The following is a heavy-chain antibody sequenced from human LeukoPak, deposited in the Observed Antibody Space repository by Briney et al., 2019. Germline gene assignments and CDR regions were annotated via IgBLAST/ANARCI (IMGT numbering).Heavy chain of an antibody. CDR3: ARVPTAVVPAAI. D-gene: IGHD2-2*02. CDR2: ISYDGSNK. Sequence: GGSLRLSCAASGFTFSSYGMHWVRQAPGKGLEWVAVISYDGSNKYYADSVKGRFTISRDNAKNSLYLQMNSLRAEDTAVYYCARVPTAVVPAAIWGQGTLVTVSS. CDR1: GFTFSSYG. J-gene: IGHJ4*02. V-gene: IGHV3-30*03.